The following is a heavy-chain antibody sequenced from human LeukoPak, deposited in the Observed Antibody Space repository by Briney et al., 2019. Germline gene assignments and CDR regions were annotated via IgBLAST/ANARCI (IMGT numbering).Heavy chain of an antibody. V-gene: IGHV1-18*04. D-gene: IGHD6-13*01. CDR3: ARDIQQLVPYYFDY. J-gene: IGHJ4*02. CDR2: ISAYNGNT. Sequence: GASVKVSCTASGYTFTSYGISWVRQAPGQGLEWMGWISAYNGNTNYAQKLQGRVTMTTDTSTSTAYMELRSLRSDDTAVYYCARDIQQLVPYYFDYWGQGTLVTVSS. CDR1: GYTFTSYG.